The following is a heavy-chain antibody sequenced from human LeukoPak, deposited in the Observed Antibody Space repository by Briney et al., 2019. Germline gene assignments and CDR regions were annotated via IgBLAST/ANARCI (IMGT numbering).Heavy chain of an antibody. CDR2: FSGSGDTT. CDR3: ARDRRVGCSFTTCYLFDC. Sequence: GGSLRLSCAASGFTFNSYAMSWVRQAPGKGLEWVSLFSGSGDTTYYTDSVKGRFTISRDNSKNTLYLQMNSLRAEDTAVYYCARDRRVGCSFTTCYLFDCWGQGTLVTVSS. J-gene: IGHJ4*02. V-gene: IGHV3-23*01. D-gene: IGHD2-2*01. CDR1: GFTFNSYA.